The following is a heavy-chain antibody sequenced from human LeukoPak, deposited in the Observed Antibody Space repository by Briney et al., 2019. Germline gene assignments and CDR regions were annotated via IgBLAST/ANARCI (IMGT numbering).Heavy chain of an antibody. CDR1: GFTVSSNY. CDR2: IYSGGST. J-gene: IGHJ4*02. D-gene: IGHD6-6*01. Sequence: GGSLRLSCAASGFTVSSNYMSWVRQAPGKGLEWVSVIYSGGSTYYADSVKGRFTISRDNSKNTLYLQMKNLRPEDTAVNYCARGRIAARPRLDYWGKGTLVTVSS. CDR3: ARGRIAARPRLDY. V-gene: IGHV3-53*05.